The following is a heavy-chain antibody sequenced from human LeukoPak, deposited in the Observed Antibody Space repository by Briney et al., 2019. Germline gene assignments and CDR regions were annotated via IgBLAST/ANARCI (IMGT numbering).Heavy chain of an antibody. V-gene: IGHV3-7*01. CDR2: IKQDGSEK. D-gene: IGHD2-15*01. CDR3: ANNLGSGQFVY. J-gene: IGHJ4*02. Sequence: GGSLRLSCAASGFTFSSYWMSWVRQAPGRGLEGVANIKQDGSEKYYVDSVKGRFTISRDNAKNSLYLQMNSLRAEDTAVYYCANNLGSGQFVYWGQGTLVTVSS. CDR1: GFTFSSYW.